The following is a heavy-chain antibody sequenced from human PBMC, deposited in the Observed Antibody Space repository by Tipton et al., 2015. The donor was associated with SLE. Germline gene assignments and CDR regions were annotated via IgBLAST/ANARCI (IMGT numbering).Heavy chain of an antibody. CDR1: GFTFSSYG. V-gene: IGHV3-33*05. J-gene: IGHJ4*02. CDR2: ISYDGSNK. CDR3: ARDGSRSSGPDFDF. D-gene: IGHD6-19*01. Sequence: SLRLSCAASGFTFSSYGMHWVRQAPGKGLEWVAVISYDGSNKYYADSVKGRFTISKDNSKHTLYLQMNSLRIEDTAVYYCARDGSRSSGPDFDFWGQGTRVTVSS.